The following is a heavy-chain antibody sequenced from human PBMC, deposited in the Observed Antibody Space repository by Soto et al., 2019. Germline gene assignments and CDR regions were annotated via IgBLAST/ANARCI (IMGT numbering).Heavy chain of an antibody. CDR3: ARMATSGTLNWFDP. CDR1: GYTFGNND. J-gene: IGHJ5*02. V-gene: IGHV1-8*01. CDR2: MNPNSGKT. Sequence: ASVKVSCKASGYTFGNNDISWVRQATGQGLEWMGWMNPNSGKTGYAQKFQGRVTMTRETSMSTAHLELSSLRSDDTAIYYCARMATSGTLNWFDPWGQGTLVTVSS.